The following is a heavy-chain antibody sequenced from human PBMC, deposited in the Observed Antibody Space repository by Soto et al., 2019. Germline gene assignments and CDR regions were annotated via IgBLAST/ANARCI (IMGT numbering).Heavy chain of an antibody. CDR2: VYATGTT. CDR3: VRDGSKTLRDWFDP. D-gene: IGHD4-17*01. V-gene: IGHV4-4*07. CDR1: GGSVSKFY. J-gene: IGHJ5*02. Sequence: TLSLTCSVSGGSVSKFYWSWIRKTAGKGLEWMGRVYATGTTDYNPSLRSRVAMSVDISKKTFSLRLTSVTAADTGVYYCVRDGSKTLRDWFDPWGQGKLVTVSS.